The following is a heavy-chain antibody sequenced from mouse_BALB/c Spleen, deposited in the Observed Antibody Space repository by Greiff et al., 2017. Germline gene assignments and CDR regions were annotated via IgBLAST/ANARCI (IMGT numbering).Heavy chain of an antibody. CDR2: IDPSDSET. J-gene: IGHJ2*01. D-gene: IGHD1-2*01. CDR1: GYSFTSYW. CDR3: ARGGTTATVDY. Sequence: QVQLQQSGPQLVRPGASVKISCKASGYSFTSYWMHWVKQRPGQGLEWIGMIDPSDSETRLNQKFKDKATLTVDKSSSTAYMQLSSPTSEDSAVYYCARGGTTATVDYWGQGTTLTVSS. V-gene: IGHV1S126*01.